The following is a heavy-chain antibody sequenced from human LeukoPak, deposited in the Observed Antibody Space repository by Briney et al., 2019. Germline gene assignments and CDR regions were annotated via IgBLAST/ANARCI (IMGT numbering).Heavy chain of an antibody. V-gene: IGHV4-38-2*02. Sequence: SETLSLTCTVSGYSFSSGYCWGWIRQPPGKGLEWIGSIYHSGSTYYNPSLKSRVTISVDTSKNQFSLKLSSVTAADTAVYYCAILSLGELSLTPPTLFYWGQGTLVTVSS. CDR1: GYSFSSGYC. D-gene: IGHD3-16*02. CDR2: IYHSGST. J-gene: IGHJ4*02. CDR3: AILSLGELSLTPPTLFY.